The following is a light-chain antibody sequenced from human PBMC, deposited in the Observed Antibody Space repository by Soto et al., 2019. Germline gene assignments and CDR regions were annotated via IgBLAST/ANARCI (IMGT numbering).Light chain of an antibody. J-gene: IGKJ5*01. V-gene: IGKV3-11*01. CDR3: QQRSNRPQIT. Sequence: EIVLTQSPATLSLSPGERATLSCRASQSVSSYLAWYQQKPGQAPRLLIYDASNRATGIPARFSGSGSGTDFTLTISSLEPKAFAVYYCQQRSNRPQITFGQGTRLEIK. CDR1: QSVSSY. CDR2: DAS.